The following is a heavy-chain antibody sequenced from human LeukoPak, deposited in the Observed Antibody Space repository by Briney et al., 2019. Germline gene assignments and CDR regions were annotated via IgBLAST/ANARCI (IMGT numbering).Heavy chain of an antibody. D-gene: IGHD2-15*01. V-gene: IGHV3-53*01. J-gene: IGHJ6*02. CDR1: GFTVSSNY. CDR3: ARESDMGYCSGGRCYKGYNAMDV. CDR2: IFSGGST. Sequence: PGGSLRLSCAASGFTVSSNYMSWVRQAPGKGLEWVSVIFSGGSTYYADSVKGRFTISRDNSKNTLYLQMNSLRAEDTAVYYYARESDMGYCSGGRCYKGYNAMDVWGQGTTVTVSS.